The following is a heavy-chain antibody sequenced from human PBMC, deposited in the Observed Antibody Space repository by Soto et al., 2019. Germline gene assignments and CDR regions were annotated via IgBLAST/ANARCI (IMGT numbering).Heavy chain of an antibody. D-gene: IGHD5-12*01. Sequence: SETLSLTCTVSGGSISSSSYFWGWIRQPPGKGLEWIGSIYYSGSTYYNPSFQGQVTISADESISTAYLQWSSLQASDSAMYYCARHPKYYSGYRYFDYWGQGTRVTVSS. V-gene: IGHV4-39*07. CDR1: GGSISSSSYF. J-gene: IGHJ4*02. CDR2: IYYSGST. CDR3: ARHPKYYSGYRYFDY.